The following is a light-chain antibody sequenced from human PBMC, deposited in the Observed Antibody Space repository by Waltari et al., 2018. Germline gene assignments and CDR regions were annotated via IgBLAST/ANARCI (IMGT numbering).Light chain of an antibody. J-gene: IGKJ4*01. CDR3: QQYYSDPLT. Sequence: AIRMTQSPSSFPACTGDRVTITCRASQHIAGYLAWYQQKPGKAPKLLIYAASTLQSGVPSRFSGSGSGTDFTLTISCLQSEDFATYYCQQYYSDPLTFGGGTKVEIK. V-gene: IGKV1-8*01. CDR1: QHIAGY. CDR2: AAS.